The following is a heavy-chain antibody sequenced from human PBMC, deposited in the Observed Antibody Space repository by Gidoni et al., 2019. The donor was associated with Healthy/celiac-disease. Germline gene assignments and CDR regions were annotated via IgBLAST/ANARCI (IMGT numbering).Heavy chain of an antibody. CDR2: ISYDGSNK. Sequence: QVQLVESGGGVVQPGRSLRLSFAASGFTFSSYARHWVRQAPGKGLEWVAVISYDGSNKYYADSVKGRFTISRDNSKNTLYLQMNSLRAEDTAVYYCASAPSRLLRAFDIWGQGTMVTVSS. V-gene: IGHV3-30*04. CDR3: ASAPSRLLRAFDI. J-gene: IGHJ3*02. D-gene: IGHD6-25*01. CDR1: GFTFSSYA.